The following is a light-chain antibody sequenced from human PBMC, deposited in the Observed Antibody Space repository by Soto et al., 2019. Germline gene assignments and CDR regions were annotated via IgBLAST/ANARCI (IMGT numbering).Light chain of an antibody. CDR3: QSYDSSLSGSI. CDR1: SSNIGAGYG. Sequence: QSVLTQPPSVSGAPGQRVTISCTGSSSNIGAGYGVHWYQQLPGTAPKLLIYGNTKRPSGVPDRFSASKSDTSASLAITGLQAGDEADYYCQSYDSSLSGSIFGGGTKLTVL. CDR2: GNT. V-gene: IGLV1-40*01. J-gene: IGLJ2*01.